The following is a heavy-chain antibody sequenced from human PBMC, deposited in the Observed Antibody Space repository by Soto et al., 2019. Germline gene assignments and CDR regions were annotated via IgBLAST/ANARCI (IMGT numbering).Heavy chain of an antibody. CDR1: GGSISSYY. D-gene: IGHD3-22*01. CDR3: ARDPGGSGYYYRAHWFDP. Sequence: QVQLQESGPGLVKPSETLSLTCTVSGGSISSYYWRWIRQPPGKGLEWIGYIYYSGSTNYNPSLTSRVTISVDTSKNQFSLKLSSVTAADTAVYYCARDPGGSGYYYRAHWFDPWGQGTLVTVSS. J-gene: IGHJ5*02. CDR2: IYYSGST. V-gene: IGHV4-59*13.